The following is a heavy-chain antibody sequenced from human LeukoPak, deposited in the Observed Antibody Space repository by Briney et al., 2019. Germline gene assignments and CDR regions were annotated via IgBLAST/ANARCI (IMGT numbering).Heavy chain of an antibody. D-gene: IGHD3-22*01. J-gene: IGHJ4*02. CDR2: IYYSGST. V-gene: IGHV4-39*07. Sequence: KPSESLSLTCTVSGGSISSSSYYWGWIRQPPGKGLEWIGSIYYSGSTYYNPSLKSRVTISVDTSKNQFSLKLSSVTAADTAVYYCARGHYYDSSPLYWGQGTLVTVSS. CDR1: GGSISSSSYY. CDR3: ARGHYYDSSPLY.